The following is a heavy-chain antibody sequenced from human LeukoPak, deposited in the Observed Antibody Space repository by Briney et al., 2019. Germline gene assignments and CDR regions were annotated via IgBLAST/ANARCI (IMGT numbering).Heavy chain of an antibody. V-gene: IGHV4-4*07. CDR3: AXXXXXXXXQYSGSYYGYFDY. D-gene: IGHD1-26*01. CDR2: IYTSGST. CDR1: GGSISSYY. J-gene: IGHJ4*02. Sequence: SETLSLTCTVSGGSISSYYWSWIRQPAGKGLEWIGRIYTSGSTNYNPSLKSRVTMSVDTSKNQFSLKLSSVTAADTAVYYCAXXXXXXXXQYSGSYYGYFDYWGQGTLVTVSS.